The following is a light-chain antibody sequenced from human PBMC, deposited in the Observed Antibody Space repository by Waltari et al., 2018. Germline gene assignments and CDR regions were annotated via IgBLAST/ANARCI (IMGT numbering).Light chain of an antibody. Sequence: EVMLTQSPGTLSLSPGERATLSCRASQRFPSNYLAWYQQRPGQAPRLLIFGASLRAAGISDNFRGGGSGTDFTLTINRLEPADFAVYYCQQYGDSPWTFGQGTKVEVK. CDR1: QRFPSNY. J-gene: IGKJ1*01. CDR2: GAS. V-gene: IGKV3-20*01. CDR3: QQYGDSPWT.